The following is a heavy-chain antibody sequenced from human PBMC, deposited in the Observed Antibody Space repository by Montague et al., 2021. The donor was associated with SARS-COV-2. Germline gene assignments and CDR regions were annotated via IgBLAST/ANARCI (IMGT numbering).Heavy chain of an antibody. Sequence: SETLSLTCTVSGGSITNDDWSWIRQPPGKGLEWIVNIFKNGGTDYNPSLKSRVIISVNTSKSQFSLKVNSVTAADTAVYYCARYYERSLDVWGQGTTVTVSS. J-gene: IGHJ6*02. CDR1: GGSITNDD. CDR2: IFKNGGT. CDR3: ARYYERSLDV. D-gene: IGHD3-22*01. V-gene: IGHV4-59*08.